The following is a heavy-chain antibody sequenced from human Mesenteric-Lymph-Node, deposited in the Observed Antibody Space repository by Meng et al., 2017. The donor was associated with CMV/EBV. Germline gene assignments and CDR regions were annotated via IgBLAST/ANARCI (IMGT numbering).Heavy chain of an antibody. CDR1: GLPLNTNGVG. V-gene: IGHV2-5*01. Sequence: SGLPLNTNGVGVGWIRQPPGKPLEWLALIYWNNGQRFSPSLKSRLSITKDSSKNQVVLTMTNMDPIDTATYYCAHTKNLDWLLIFDYWGQGTLVTVSS. CDR3: AHTKNLDWLLIFDY. D-gene: IGHD3/OR15-3a*01. CDR2: IYWNNGQ. J-gene: IGHJ4*02.